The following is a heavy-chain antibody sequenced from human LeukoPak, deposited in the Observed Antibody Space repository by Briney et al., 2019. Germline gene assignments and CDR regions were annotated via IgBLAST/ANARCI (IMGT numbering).Heavy chain of an antibody. J-gene: IGHJ3*02. CDR1: GASISSYY. CDR3: AREDTSGWGYAFNI. CDR2: IYISGSSSGST. D-gene: IGHD6-19*01. Sequence: SETLSLICTVSGASISSYYWSWIRQPAGKGLEWIGRIYISGSSSGSTNYNPSLKSRVTMSVDTSKKQFSLKLNSVTAADTAVYYCAREDTSGWGYAFNIWGQGTMVTVSS. V-gene: IGHV4-4*07.